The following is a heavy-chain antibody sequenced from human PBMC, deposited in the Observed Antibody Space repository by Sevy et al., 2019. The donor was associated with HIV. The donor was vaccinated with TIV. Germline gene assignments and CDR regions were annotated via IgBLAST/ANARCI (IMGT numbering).Heavy chain of an antibody. CDR1: GFTFSSYS. CDR2: VSSDGSEI. D-gene: IGHD7-27*01. V-gene: IGHV3-30*03. Sequence: GGSLRLSCVASGFTFSSYSMNWVRQAPGKGLECVAIVSSDGSEINYADSVKGRFTISRDNSRNTLYLQMNSLRTEDTALYYCARDQLGSIDYWGQGTLVTVSS. CDR3: ARDQLGSIDY. J-gene: IGHJ4*02.